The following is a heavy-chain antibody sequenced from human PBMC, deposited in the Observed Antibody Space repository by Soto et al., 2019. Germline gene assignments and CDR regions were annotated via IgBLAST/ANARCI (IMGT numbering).Heavy chain of an antibody. V-gene: IGHV3-48*03. J-gene: IGHJ4*02. Sequence: PGGSLRLSCAASGFTFSSYEMNWVRQAPGKGLEWVSYISSSGSTIYYADSVKGRFTISRDNAKNSLYLQMNSLRAEDTAVYYCAGRDYDYVWWSYRFDYWGQGTLVTV. CDR3: AGRDYDYVWWSYRFDY. CDR2: ISSSGSTI. CDR1: GFTFSSYE. D-gene: IGHD3-16*02.